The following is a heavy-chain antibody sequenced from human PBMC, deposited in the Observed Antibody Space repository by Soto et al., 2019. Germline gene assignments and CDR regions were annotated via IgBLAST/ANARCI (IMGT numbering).Heavy chain of an antibody. V-gene: IGHV3-30*18. CDR2: ISYDGSNK. J-gene: IGHJ4*02. CDR3: AKSGGAVAY. CDR1: GFTFSSYG. Sequence: QVQLVESGGGVVQPGRSLRLSCAASGFTFSSYGMHWVRQAPGKGLEWVAVISYDGSNKYYADSVKGRFTISRDNSKNTLYLQMNSLRAEDTAVYYCAKSGGAVAYWGQGTLVTVSS. D-gene: IGHD6-13*01.